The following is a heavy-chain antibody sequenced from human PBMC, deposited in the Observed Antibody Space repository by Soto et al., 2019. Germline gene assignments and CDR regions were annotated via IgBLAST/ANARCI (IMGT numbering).Heavy chain of an antibody. D-gene: IGHD3-16*01. Sequence: LRLSCAASGFAFKYARMTWVRQAPGKGLEWVGHIRSNIDGATTAYAAPVKGRFTISRDESKNTVDLQMNSLITEDTAVYYCTTDWGSGTHYARAFDVWGQGTMVT. CDR1: GFAFKYAR. V-gene: IGHV3-15*01. J-gene: IGHJ3*01. CDR3: TTDWGSGTHYARAFDV. CDR2: IRSNIDGATT.